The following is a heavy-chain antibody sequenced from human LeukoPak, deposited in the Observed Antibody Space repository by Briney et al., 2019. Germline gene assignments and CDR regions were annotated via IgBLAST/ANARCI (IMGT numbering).Heavy chain of an antibody. CDR3: ARMRGDGIGYHYYVDV. CDR1: GGSFSDYY. V-gene: IGHV4-34*01. D-gene: IGHD2-21*01. CDR2: INHSGST. Sequence: NPSETLSLTCAVYGGSFSDYYWSRIRQPPGKGLEWIGEINHSGSTNYNPSLKSRVPISVDTSKNQFSLKLTSVTAADTAVYYCARMRGDGIGYHYYVDVWGKGTTVIVSS. J-gene: IGHJ6*03.